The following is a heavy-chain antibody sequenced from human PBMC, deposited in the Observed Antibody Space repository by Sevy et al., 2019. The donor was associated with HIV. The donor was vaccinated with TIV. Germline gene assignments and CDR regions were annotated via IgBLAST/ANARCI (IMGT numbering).Heavy chain of an antibody. CDR2: ISGSGGST. Sequence: GGSLRLSCAASGFTFSSYAMSWVRQAPGKGLEWVSAISGSGGSTYYADSVKGRFTISRDNSKNTLYLQMNSLRAEDTAVYYCAKDGSIAAAGGGYYYSMDVWGQGTTVTVSS. V-gene: IGHV3-23*01. CDR1: GFTFSSYA. CDR3: AKDGSIAAAGGGYYYSMDV. J-gene: IGHJ6*02. D-gene: IGHD6-13*01.